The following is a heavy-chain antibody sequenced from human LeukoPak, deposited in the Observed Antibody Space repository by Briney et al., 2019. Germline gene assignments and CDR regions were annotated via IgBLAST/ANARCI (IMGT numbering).Heavy chain of an antibody. CDR1: GFTFSNFA. Sequence: GGSLRLPCAASGFTFSNFAMMWVRQAPGTGLQWVSTITGYGATFYADSVRGRFTIFRDTSMNTLFLQMNSLGAEDTAVYYCAKGAAAGKVDWFDPWGQGTLVTVSS. V-gene: IGHV3-23*01. CDR3: AKGAAAGKVDWFDP. D-gene: IGHD6-13*01. J-gene: IGHJ5*02. CDR2: ITGYGAT.